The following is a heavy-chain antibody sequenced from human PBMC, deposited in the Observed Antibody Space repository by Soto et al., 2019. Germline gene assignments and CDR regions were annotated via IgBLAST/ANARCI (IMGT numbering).Heavy chain of an antibody. J-gene: IGHJ6*02. V-gene: IGHV3-48*03. CDR1: GFTFSSYE. D-gene: IGHD2-15*01. CDR2: ISPSGTTT. Sequence: GGSLRLSCAASGFTFSSYEMTWIRQAPGKGLQWISYISPSGTTTYYADSVKGRFIISRDNTKNSLYLQMNSLRAEDTAVYYCAGPRVQAAPRGFYYGVDVWGQGTTVTVSS. CDR3: AGPRVQAAPRGFYYGVDV.